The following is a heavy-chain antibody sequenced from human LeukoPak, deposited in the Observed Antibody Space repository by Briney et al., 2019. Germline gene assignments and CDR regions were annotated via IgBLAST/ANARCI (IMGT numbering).Heavy chain of an antibody. J-gene: IGHJ4*02. V-gene: IGHV4-30-4*08. Sequence: SETLSLTCTVSGASISRGDYYWSWIRQPPGKGLEWIGYIYYRGSTYYNPSLKTRVTISVDTSKNQFSLNLTSVTAADTAVYYCARGGVGTGTLCFDYWGQGILVTVSS. CDR1: GASISRGDYY. CDR3: ARGGVGTGTLCFDY. CDR2: IYYRGST. D-gene: IGHD4-23*01.